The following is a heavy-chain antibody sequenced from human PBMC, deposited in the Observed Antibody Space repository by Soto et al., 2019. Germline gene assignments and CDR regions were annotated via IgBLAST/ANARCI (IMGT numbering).Heavy chain of an antibody. D-gene: IGHD2-15*01. J-gene: IGHJ5*02. CDR2: IGPSDSDT. Sequence: PGESLKISCRYSEYRFNTYWIAWVRQMPGKGLEWMGIIGPSDSDTQYSPAFKGQVTISADKAINTVYLQWGRLKASDSAIYYCVKRLRDVAILGPWFDPWGQGTLVTVSS. V-gene: IGHV5-51*01. CDR3: VKRLRDVAILGPWFDP. CDR1: EYRFNTYW.